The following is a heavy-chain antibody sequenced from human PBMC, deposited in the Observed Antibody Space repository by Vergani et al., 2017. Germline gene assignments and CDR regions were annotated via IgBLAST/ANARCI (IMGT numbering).Heavy chain of an antibody. Sequence: QVQLVQSGAEVKKPGALVRVSCKASGVTFSTYAISWVRQAPGQGLEWMGRIIPIFPHAHYAGRFQGKVTIAADESTGTVYMELRSLRSEDTAVYYCARVLGAEGSSQRSPFAYWGQGTLISVSS. CDR1: GVTFSTYA. J-gene: IGHJ4*01. CDR3: ARVLGAEGSSQRSPFAY. V-gene: IGHV1-69*18. D-gene: IGHD6-13*01. CDR2: IIPIFPHA.